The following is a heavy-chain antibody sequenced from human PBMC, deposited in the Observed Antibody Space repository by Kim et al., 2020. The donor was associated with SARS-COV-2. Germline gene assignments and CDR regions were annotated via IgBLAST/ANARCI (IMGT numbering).Heavy chain of an antibody. J-gene: IGHJ4*02. CDR3: AKDRGYGSGSYYRFRRYDY. D-gene: IGHD3-10*01. V-gene: IGHV3-30*18. CDR2: ISYDGSNK. Sequence: GGSLRLSCAASGFTFSSYGMHWVRQAPGKGLEWVAVISYDGSNKYYADSVKGRFTISRDNSKNTLYLQMNSLRAEDTAVYYCAKDRGYGSGSYYRFRRYDYWGQGTLVTVSS. CDR1: GFTFSSYG.